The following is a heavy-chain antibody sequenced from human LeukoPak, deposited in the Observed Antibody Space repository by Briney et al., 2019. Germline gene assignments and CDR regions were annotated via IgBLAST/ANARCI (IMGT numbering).Heavy chain of an antibody. J-gene: IGHJ4*02. CDR1: GFTFSSYG. CDR2: IWYDGNNK. V-gene: IGHV3-33*06. CDR3: AKDDYGGNSGMDY. D-gene: IGHD4-23*01. Sequence: PGRSLRLSCAASGFTFSSYGMHWVRQAPGKGLEWVAVIWYDGNNKYYADSVKGRFTISRDNSKNTLYLQMSSLRAEDTAVYYCAKDDYGGNSGMDYWGQGILVTVSS.